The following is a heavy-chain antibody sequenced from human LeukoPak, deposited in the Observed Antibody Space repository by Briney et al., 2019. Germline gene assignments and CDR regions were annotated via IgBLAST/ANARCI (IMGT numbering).Heavy chain of an antibody. Sequence: GGSLRLSCAASGFTVSSNYMSWVRQAPGKGLEWVAFISSDGSDKYYADSMKGRFTISRDNSKNTLYLQMTSLRGDDTAMYYCARGGSARDTFDIWGQGTMVTVSS. D-gene: IGHD3-16*01. CDR2: ISSDGSDK. CDR3: ARGGSARDTFDI. CDR1: GFTVSSNY. V-gene: IGHV3-30-3*01. J-gene: IGHJ3*02.